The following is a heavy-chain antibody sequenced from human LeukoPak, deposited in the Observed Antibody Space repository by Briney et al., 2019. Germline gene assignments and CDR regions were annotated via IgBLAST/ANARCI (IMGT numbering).Heavy chain of an antibody. Sequence: GGSLRLSCAASGFTFSSYSMNWVRQAPGKGLEWVSYISSSSTIYYADSVKGRFTISRDNAKNSLYLQMNSLRAEDTAVYYCARERYDILTGYKAFDIWGQGTMVTVSS. CDR3: ARERYDILTGYKAFDI. J-gene: IGHJ3*02. V-gene: IGHV3-48*01. CDR2: ISSSSTI. D-gene: IGHD3-9*01. CDR1: GFTFSSYS.